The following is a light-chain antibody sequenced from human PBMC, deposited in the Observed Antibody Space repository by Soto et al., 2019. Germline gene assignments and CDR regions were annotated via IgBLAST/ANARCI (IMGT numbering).Light chain of an antibody. Sequence: QSVLTQPPSLSAAPGQKVTISCSGSRSNIGGNYVSWYQQVPGTAPKLLIYDNNKRPSGVSDRFSGSKSLTSAALDITGLQTGDEADYYCETWDAGLSGKVFGGGTKLTVL. CDR3: ETWDAGLSGKV. J-gene: IGLJ2*01. V-gene: IGLV1-51*01. CDR2: DNN. CDR1: RSNIGGNY.